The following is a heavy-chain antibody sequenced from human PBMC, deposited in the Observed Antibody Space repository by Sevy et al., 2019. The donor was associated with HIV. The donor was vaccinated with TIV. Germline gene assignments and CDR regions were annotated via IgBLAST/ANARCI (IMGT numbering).Heavy chain of an antibody. J-gene: IGHJ4*02. Sequence: ASVKVSCKASGGTFSSYAISWVRQAPGQGLEWMGGIIPIFGTANYAQKFQGRVTITADKSTSTAYMELSSLRSEDTAVYYCARSGGEGARQYYFDYWAQGTLVTVSS. D-gene: IGHD6-6*01. CDR3: ARSGGEGARQYYFDY. CDR1: GGTFSSYA. CDR2: IIPIFGTA. V-gene: IGHV1-69*06.